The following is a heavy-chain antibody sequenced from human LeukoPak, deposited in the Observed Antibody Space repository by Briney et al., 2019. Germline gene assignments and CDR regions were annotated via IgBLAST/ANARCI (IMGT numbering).Heavy chain of an antibody. CDR1: GLTFSSYA. CDR3: AKDRGIGSSWYSGGFDI. V-gene: IGHV3-23*01. CDR2: ISGSGGST. Sequence: GGSLRLSCAVSGLTFSSYAMSWVRQAPGKGLEWVSLISGSGGSTYHADAVTGRSTISRDNSKNTLYLQMNSLRVEDTAVYYCAKDRGIGSSWYSGGFDIWGQGTMVTVSS. J-gene: IGHJ3*02. D-gene: IGHD6-13*01.